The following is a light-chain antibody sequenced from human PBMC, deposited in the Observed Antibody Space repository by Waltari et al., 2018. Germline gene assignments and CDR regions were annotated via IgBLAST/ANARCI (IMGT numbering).Light chain of an antibody. Sequence: SYDLTQPPSVSVSTGQTASITCSGHHLGNRSVSWIQQRPGQSPFLVMYQDKKRPSGIPERFSGSNSGNTATLTVSGAQAMDEADYYCQVWDNNIEVFGGGTKLTVL. J-gene: IGLJ3*02. CDR2: QDK. CDR1: HLGNRS. CDR3: QVWDNNIEV. V-gene: IGLV3-1*01.